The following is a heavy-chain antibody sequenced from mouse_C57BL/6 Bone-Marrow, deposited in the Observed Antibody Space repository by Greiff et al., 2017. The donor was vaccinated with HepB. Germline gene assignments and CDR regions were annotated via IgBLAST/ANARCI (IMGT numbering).Heavy chain of an antibody. Sequence: VQLKESGPELVKPGASVKLSCKASGYTFTSYDINWVKQKPGQGLEWIGWIYPRDGSTKYNEKFKGKATFTVDTSSSTAYMELHSLTSEDSAVYFCARSIIEGFAYWGQGTLVTVSA. CDR2: IYPRDGST. V-gene: IGHV1-85*01. J-gene: IGHJ3*01. CDR1: GYTFTSYD. CDR3: ARSIIEGFAY. D-gene: IGHD1-1*01.